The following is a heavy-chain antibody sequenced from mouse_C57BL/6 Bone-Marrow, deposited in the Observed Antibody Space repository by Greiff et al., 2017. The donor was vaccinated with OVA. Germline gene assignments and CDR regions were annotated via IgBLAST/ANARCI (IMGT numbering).Heavy chain of an antibody. CDR1: GYSITSGYY. CDR3: ARAYGNYVLFAY. CDR2: ISYDGSN. J-gene: IGHJ3*01. Sequence: ESGPGLVKPSQSLSLTCSVTGYSITSGYYWNWIRQFPGNKLEWMGYISYDGSNNYNPSLKNRISITRDTSKNQFFRKLNSLTTEDTATYYCARAYGNYVLFAYWGQGTLVTVSA. D-gene: IGHD2-1*01. V-gene: IGHV3-6*01.